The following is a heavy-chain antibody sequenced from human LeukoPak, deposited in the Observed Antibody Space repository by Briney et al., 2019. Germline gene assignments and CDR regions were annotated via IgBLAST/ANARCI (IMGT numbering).Heavy chain of an antibody. CDR3: ARHPRESSGWSTLYYYYMGV. Sequence: SETLSLTCTVSGGSISSSSYYWGWIRQPPGKGLEWIGSIYYSGSTYYNPSLKSRVTISVDTSKNQFSLKLSSVTAADTAVYYCARHPRESSGWSTLYYYYMGVWGKGTTVTVSS. CDR2: IYYSGST. D-gene: IGHD6-13*01. J-gene: IGHJ6*03. CDR1: GGSISSSSYY. V-gene: IGHV4-39*01.